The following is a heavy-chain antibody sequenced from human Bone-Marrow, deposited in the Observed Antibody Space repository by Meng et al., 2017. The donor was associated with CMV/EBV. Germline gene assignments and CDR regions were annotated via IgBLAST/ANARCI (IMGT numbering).Heavy chain of an antibody. J-gene: IGHJ5*02. V-gene: IGHV3-15*01. D-gene: IGHD5-18*01. Sequence: GGSLRLSCAASGFTFSNAWMSWVRQAPGKGLEWVGRIKSKTEGGTTDYAAPVKGRFIISRDDSRNTLYLQMNSLKTEDTAVYYCTSLRGDTAMVTSWGQGTVVTVSS. CDR3: TSLRGDTAMVTS. CDR2: IKSKTEGGTT. CDR1: GFTFSNAW.